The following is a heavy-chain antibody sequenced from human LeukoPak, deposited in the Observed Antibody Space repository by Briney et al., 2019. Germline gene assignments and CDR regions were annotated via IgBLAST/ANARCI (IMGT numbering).Heavy chain of an antibody. CDR2: IDPSGGST. Sequence: ASQKVSTTASDYTSTNYGISGAREAPGQGLEWMGIIDPSGGSTNYAQKFQGRVTVTRDTSTSTVNMELRSLTSEDTAVYYCARAQYFDWVSSLDYWGQGPLVTVSS. D-gene: IGHD3-9*01. CDR3: ARAQYFDWVSSLDY. J-gene: IGHJ4*02. CDR1: DYTSTNYG. V-gene: IGHV1-46*01.